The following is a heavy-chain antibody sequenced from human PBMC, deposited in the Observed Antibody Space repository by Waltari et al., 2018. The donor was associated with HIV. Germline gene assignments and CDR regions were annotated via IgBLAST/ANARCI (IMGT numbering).Heavy chain of an antibody. J-gene: IGHJ4*02. CDR2: IKRDGSEK. D-gene: IGHD3-10*01. CDR3: ARGGFYGSGSKVN. CDR1: GFTFSSYW. V-gene: IGHV3-7*04. Sequence: EVQLVESGGGLVQPGGSLRLSCAASGFTFSSYWMSWVRQAPGEGLEWVANIKRDGSEKYYVDSVNGRLTSSRDNAENSLYLQMDSLRAEDTAVYYCARGGFYGSGSKVNWGQGTLVTVSS.